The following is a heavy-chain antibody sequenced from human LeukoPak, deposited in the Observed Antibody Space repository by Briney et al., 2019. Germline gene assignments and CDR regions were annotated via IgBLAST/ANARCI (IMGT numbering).Heavy chain of an antibody. D-gene: IGHD6-13*01. V-gene: IGHV4-39*07. CDR1: GGSISSTTYY. CDR3: ARDDPYSSSWDDYYGMDV. J-gene: IGHJ6*02. CDR2: IYYSGSS. Sequence: SETLSLTCTVSGGSISSTTYYWGWVRQPPGKGLEWIGTIYYSGSSYYNPSLKSRVTISVDTSKNQFSLKLSSVTAADTAVYYCARDDPYSSSWDDYYGMDVWGQGTTVTVSS.